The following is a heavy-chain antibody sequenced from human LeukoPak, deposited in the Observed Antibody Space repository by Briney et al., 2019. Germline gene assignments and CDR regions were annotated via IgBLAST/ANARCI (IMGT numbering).Heavy chain of an antibody. CDR2: ISYTADT. D-gene: IGHD3-16*01. CDR1: GDSVNTNY. CDR3: ARGLGLGGGYYFDY. J-gene: IGHJ4*02. V-gene: IGHV4-59*02. Sequence: SETLSLTCTVSGDSVNTNYWSWVRQSPGKGLEWIGHISYTADTNYNPSLESRVTMSVDTSKNQFSLRLNSVTAADTAVYYCARGLGLGGGYYFDYWGQGTLVTVSS.